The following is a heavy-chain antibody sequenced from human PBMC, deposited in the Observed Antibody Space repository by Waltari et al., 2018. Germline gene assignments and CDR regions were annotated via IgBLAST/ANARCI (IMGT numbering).Heavy chain of an antibody. CDR3: ARGEIAVAGSWFDP. V-gene: IGHV4-38-2*01. Sequence: QVQLQESGPGLVKPSETLSLTCAVSGYSISSGYYWGWIRQPPGKGLEWIGSIYHSGYSYANPSRKSRVTISVDTSKNQFSLKLSAVTAAGTAVYYCARGEIAVAGSWFDPWGQGTLVTVSS. CDR2: IYHSGYS. D-gene: IGHD6-19*01. CDR1: GYSISSGYY. J-gene: IGHJ5*02.